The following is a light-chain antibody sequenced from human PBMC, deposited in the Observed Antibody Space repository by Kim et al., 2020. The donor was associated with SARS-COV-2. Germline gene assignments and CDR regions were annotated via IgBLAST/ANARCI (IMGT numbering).Light chain of an antibody. CDR2: QDS. V-gene: IGLV3-1*01. J-gene: IGLJ2*01. CDR1: KLGDKY. Sequence: SYELTQPPSVSVSPGQTASITCSGDKLGDKYACWYQQKPGQSPVLVISQDSKRPSGIPERFSGSNSGTTATLTISGTQAMDEADYYCQAWDSSIVVFGGG. CDR3: QAWDSSIVV.